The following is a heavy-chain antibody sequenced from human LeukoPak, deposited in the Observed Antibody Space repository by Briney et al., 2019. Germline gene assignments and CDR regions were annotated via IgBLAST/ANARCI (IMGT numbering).Heavy chain of an antibody. V-gene: IGHV3-23*01. Sequence: GGSLRLSCAASGFTFSSYGMSWVRQAPGKGLEWVSAISGSGGSTYYADSVKDRFTISRDNSKNTLYLQMNSLGAEDTAVYYCASDIVVVPAAYTWGQGTLVTVSS. CDR1: GFTFSSYG. J-gene: IGHJ4*02. CDR2: ISGSGGST. CDR3: ASDIVVVPAAYT. D-gene: IGHD2-2*01.